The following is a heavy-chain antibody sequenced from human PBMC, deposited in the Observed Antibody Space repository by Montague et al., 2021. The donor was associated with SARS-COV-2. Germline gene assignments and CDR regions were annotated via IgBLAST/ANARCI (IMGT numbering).Heavy chain of an antibody. CDR3: ARLYGSSFDY. J-gene: IGHJ4*02. Sequence: SETLSLTCTVSGGSVSRISSHWGWLRQPPGKGLEYIGSLYYAGGTQYNPSLKSRVTISVDTSNDQFSLKVNSVTAADTAVYFCARLYGSSFDYWGQGTLVTVSS. V-gene: IGHV4-39*01. D-gene: IGHD4-17*01. CDR2: LYYAGGT. CDR1: GGSVSRISSH.